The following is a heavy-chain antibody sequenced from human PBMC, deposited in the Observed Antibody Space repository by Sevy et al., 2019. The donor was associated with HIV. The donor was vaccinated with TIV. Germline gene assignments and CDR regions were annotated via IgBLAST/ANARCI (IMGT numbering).Heavy chain of an antibody. CDR1: GFTFSKYS. CDR2: LSFGGGAI. D-gene: IGHD2-8*01. V-gene: IGHV3-23*01. Sequence: GGSLRLSCAASGFTFSKYSMSWFRQPPGKGLAWVSTLSFGGGAINYPDSVKGRFTISRDNSQSSVYLQMNNLRPEDTAVYYCAREGCTKPHDYWGQGTLVTVSS. J-gene: IGHJ4*02. CDR3: AREGCTKPHDY.